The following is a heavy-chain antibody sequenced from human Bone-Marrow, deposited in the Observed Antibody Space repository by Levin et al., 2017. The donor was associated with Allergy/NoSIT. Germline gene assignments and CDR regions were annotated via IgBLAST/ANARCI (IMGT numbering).Heavy chain of an antibody. CDR1: GLSFTNYA. J-gene: IGHJ4*02. CDR3: AKSTTMVLYYFDY. D-gene: IGHD4-23*01. Sequence: GESLKISCAASGLSFTNYAMGWVRQAPGKGLEWVSAISGSGGSTYYADSVKGRLTVSRDISKNTLFLQMNSLRAEDTAVYYCAKSTTMVLYYFDYWGQGTLVTVSS. CDR2: ISGSGGST. V-gene: IGHV3-23*01.